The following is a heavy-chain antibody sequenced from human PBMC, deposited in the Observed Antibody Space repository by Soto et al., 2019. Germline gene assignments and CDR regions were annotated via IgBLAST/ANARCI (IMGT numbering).Heavy chain of an antibody. J-gene: IGHJ6*02. CDR3: ARARGSYYSYYYYGMDV. Sequence: PSETLSLTCTVSGGSISSYYWSWIRQPPGKGLEWIGYIYYSGSTNYNPSLKSRVTISVDTSKNQFSLKLSSVTAADTAVYYCARARGSYYSYYYYGMDVWGQGTTVTVSS. V-gene: IGHV4-59*01. D-gene: IGHD1-26*01. CDR2: IYYSGST. CDR1: GGSISSYY.